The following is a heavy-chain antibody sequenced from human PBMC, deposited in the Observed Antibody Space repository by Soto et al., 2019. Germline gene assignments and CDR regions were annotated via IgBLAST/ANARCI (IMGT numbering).Heavy chain of an antibody. Sequence: GGSLRLSCAASGFTFDDYTMHWVRQAPGKGLEWVSLISWDGGSTYYADSVKGRFTISRDNSKNSLYLRMNSLRTEDTALYYCAKDIGPYYYGMDVWGQGTTVTVSS. J-gene: IGHJ6*02. V-gene: IGHV3-43*01. CDR2: ISWDGGST. CDR3: AKDIGPYYYGMDV. D-gene: IGHD3-16*01. CDR1: GFTFDDYT.